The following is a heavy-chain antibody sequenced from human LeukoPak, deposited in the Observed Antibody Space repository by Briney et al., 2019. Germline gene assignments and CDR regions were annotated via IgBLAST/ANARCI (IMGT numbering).Heavy chain of an antibody. Sequence: SETLSLTCAASGGSISGGGYSWSWIRQPPGKGLEWIGYIYHSGSTYYNPSLKSRVTISVDRSKNQFSLKLSSVTAADTAVYYCARSRRELRAAFDIWGQGTMVTVSS. CDR1: GGSISGGGYS. CDR3: ARSRRELRAAFDI. J-gene: IGHJ3*02. D-gene: IGHD1-7*01. V-gene: IGHV4-30-2*01. CDR2: IYHSGST.